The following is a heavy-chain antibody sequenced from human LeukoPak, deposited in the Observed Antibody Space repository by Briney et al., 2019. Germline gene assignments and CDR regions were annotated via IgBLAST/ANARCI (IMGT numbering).Heavy chain of an antibody. CDR1: GGSMSSYH. J-gene: IGHJ4*02. V-gene: IGHV4-59*01. Sequence: SETLSLTCSVSGGSMSSYHWSWLRQPPGKGLEWIGYIYYSGSTNYNPSLKSRVTISVDTSKNQFSLKLSSVTAADTAVYYCASNGRYSSGWYGFDYWGQGTLVTVSS. CDR3: ASNGRYSSGWYGFDY. CDR2: IYYSGST. D-gene: IGHD6-19*01.